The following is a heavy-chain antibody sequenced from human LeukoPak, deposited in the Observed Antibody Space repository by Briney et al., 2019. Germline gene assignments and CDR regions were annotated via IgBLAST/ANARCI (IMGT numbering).Heavy chain of an antibody. V-gene: IGHV1-8*01. J-gene: IGHJ4*02. CDR3: ARGRVHELLYLCY. CDR2: MNPNSGNT. CDR1: GYTFTSYD. Sequence: ASVKVSCKASGYTFTSYDINWVRQAPGQGLEWMGWMNPNSGNTGYAQKFQGRVTMTRNTSISTACMELSSLRSEDTAVYYCARGRVHELLYLCYWGQGTLVTVSS. D-gene: IGHD3-10*01.